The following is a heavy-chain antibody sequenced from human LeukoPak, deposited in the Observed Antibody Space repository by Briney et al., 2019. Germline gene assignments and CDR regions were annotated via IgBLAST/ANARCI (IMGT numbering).Heavy chain of an antibody. J-gene: IGHJ3*02. CDR3: GKNRYSGSLSPFDI. D-gene: IGHD1-26*01. CDR1: RFAFNSHG. V-gene: IGHV3-30*02. Sequence: PGGSLRLSCAASRFAFNSHGMHWVRQAPGKGLEWVAFIWYDGSHETYADSVKGRFTISRDNSKNTLYLQMNSLRAEDTAVYYCGKNRYSGSLSPFDIWGQGTMVTVSS. CDR2: IWYDGSHE.